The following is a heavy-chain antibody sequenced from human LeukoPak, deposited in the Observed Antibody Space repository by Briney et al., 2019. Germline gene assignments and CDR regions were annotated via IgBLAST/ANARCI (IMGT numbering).Heavy chain of an antibody. CDR3: ARDLAGMSRPIMVRGMDV. V-gene: IGHV1-46*01. D-gene: IGHD3-10*01. CDR1: GYTFTSYY. J-gene: IGHJ6*02. CDR2: INPSGGST. Sequence: ASVKVSCKASGYTFTSYYMHWVRQAPGQGLEWMGIINPSGGSTSYAQKFQGRVTMTRDTSTSTVYMELSSLRSEDTAVYYCARDLAGMSRPIMVRGMDVWGQGTTVTVSS.